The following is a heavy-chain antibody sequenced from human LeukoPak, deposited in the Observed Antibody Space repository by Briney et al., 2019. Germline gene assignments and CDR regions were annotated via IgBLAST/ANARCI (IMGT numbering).Heavy chain of an antibody. CDR3: ARGYSNWDY. Sequence: PSETLSLTCAVYGGSFSGYYWSWIRQPQGKGLEWIGDINHSGSTNYNPSLMSRVTVSVDTSKNQDSLKLSSVTAADRAVYYWARGYSNWDYWGQGTLVTVSS. D-gene: IGHD4-11*01. CDR2: INHSGST. V-gene: IGHV4-34*01. CDR1: GGSFSGYY. J-gene: IGHJ4*02.